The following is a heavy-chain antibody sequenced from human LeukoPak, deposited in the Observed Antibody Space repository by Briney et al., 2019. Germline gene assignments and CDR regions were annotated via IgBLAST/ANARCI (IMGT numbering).Heavy chain of an antibody. CDR1: GFTFSSYW. D-gene: IGHD5-24*01. Sequence: GGSLRLSCAASGFTFSSYWMYWVRQAPGKGLVWVSRINGDGSGTSYADSVKGRFTISRDNAKNTLYLHMKSLRAEDTALYYCARGRELGLYYFGYWGQGTLVTVSS. CDR2: INGDGSGT. CDR3: ARGRELGLYYFGY. V-gene: IGHV3-74*01. J-gene: IGHJ4*02.